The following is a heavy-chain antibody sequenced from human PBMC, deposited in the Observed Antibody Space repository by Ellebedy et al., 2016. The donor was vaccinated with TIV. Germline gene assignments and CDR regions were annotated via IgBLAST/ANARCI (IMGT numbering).Heavy chain of an antibody. Sequence: GESLKISXAASGFTFSTYWLSWVRQAPGEGLEWVATIKHDGSEKYFVDSVKGRFTISRDNAKNSLCLQMNSLRAEDTAVYYCVRDKSSGSTYGSHFDYWGQGSLVTVSS. CDR2: IKHDGSEK. CDR1: GFTFSTYW. D-gene: IGHD5-18*01. V-gene: IGHV3-7*01. J-gene: IGHJ4*02. CDR3: VRDKSSGSTYGSHFDY.